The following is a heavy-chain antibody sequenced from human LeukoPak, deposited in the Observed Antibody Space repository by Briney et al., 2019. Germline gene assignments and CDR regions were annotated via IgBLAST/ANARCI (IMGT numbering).Heavy chain of an antibody. CDR2: IIPIFGTA. CDR3: ARGDSSWLSSAFDI. Sequence: ASVKVSCKASGGTSSSYAISWVRQAPGHGLEWMGGIIPIFGTANYAQKFQGRVTITADESTSTAYMELSSLRSEDTAVYYCARGDSSWLSSAFDIWGQGTMVTVSS. CDR1: GGTSSSYA. D-gene: IGHD6-13*01. V-gene: IGHV1-69*13. J-gene: IGHJ3*02.